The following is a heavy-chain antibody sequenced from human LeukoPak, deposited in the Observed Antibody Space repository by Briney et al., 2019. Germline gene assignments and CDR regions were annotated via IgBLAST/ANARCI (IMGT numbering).Heavy chain of an antibody. CDR1: GDSISSGSYY. V-gene: IGHV4-61*02. D-gene: IGHD1-26*01. Sequence: SQTLSLTCSVSGDSISSGSYYWSWIRQPAGKGLEWLGRIYLNGKSNHNPSLKSRVSLSIDTSKNQFSLKVTSVTAADTGIYYCAREGGGYYENWFDPWGQGTLVTVSS. CDR2: IYLNGKS. CDR3: AREGGGYYENWFDP. J-gene: IGHJ5*02.